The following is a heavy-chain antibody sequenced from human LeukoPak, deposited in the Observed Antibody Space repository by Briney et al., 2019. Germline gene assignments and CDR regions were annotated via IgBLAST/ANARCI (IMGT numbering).Heavy chain of an antibody. V-gene: IGHV1-18*01. J-gene: IGHJ4*02. CDR2: ISAYNGDS. CDR1: GYTFTSYG. D-gene: IGHD2-15*01. Sequence: ALVRVSCKASGYTFTSYGISWVRQAPGQGLEWMGWISAYNGDSNYAQKVQGRVTMTTDTSTSTAYMELRSLRSDDTAVFYCARGSYFDYWGQGTLVTVSS. CDR3: ARGSYFDY.